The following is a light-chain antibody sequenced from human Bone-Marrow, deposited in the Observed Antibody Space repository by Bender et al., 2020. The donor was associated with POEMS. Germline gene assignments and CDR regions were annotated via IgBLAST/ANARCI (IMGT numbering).Light chain of an antibody. V-gene: IGLV3-1*01. J-gene: IGLJ2*01. CDR2: QDT. CDR3: QAWDSSTVV. CDR1: KLGDKY. Sequence: SYELTQPPSVSVSPGQTASITCSGDKLGDKYTCWYQLKPGQSPMLVIYQDTKRPSGIPERFSGSNSGNTATLTISGTQAMDEADYYCQAWDSSTVVFGGGTKLTVL.